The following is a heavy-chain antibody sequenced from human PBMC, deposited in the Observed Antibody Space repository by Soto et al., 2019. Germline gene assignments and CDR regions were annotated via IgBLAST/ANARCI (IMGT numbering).Heavy chain of an antibody. CDR1: GYTFTSYA. V-gene: IGHV1-3*01. J-gene: IGHJ6*02. CDR3: ARGSSSPWSDYYGMDV. CDR2: INAGNGNT. D-gene: IGHD6-6*01. Sequence: ASVKVSCKASGYTFTSYAMHWVRQAPGQRLEWMGWINAGNGNTKYSQKFQGRVTITRDTSASTAYMELSSLRSEDTAVYYCARGSSSPWSDYYGMDVWGQGTTVTVSS.